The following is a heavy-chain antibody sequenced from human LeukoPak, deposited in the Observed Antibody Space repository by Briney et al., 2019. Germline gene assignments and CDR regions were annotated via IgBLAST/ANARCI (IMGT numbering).Heavy chain of an antibody. CDR3: ARGHYGSGTVGDY. CDR1: GGSISSGDYY. Sequence: SEALSLTCTVSGGSISSGDYYWSWIRQPPGKGLEWIGYIYYSGSTYYNPSLKSRVTISVDTSKNQFSLKLSSVTAADTAVYYCARGHYGSGTVGDYWGQGTLVTVSS. CDR2: IYYSGST. V-gene: IGHV4-30-4*08. J-gene: IGHJ4*02. D-gene: IGHD3-10*01.